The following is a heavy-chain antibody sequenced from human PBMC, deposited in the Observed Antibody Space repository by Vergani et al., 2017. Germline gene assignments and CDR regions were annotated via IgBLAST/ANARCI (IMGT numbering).Heavy chain of an antibody. CDR3: ANSIEAAGTVFDY. Sequence: EVQLVESGGGLVQPGGSLRLSCAASGFTFSSYWMSWVRQAPGKGLEWVANIKQDGSEKYYVDSVKGRFTISRDNAKNSLYLQMNSLRAEDTAVYYCANSIEAAGTVFDYWGQGTLVTVSS. D-gene: IGHD6-13*01. J-gene: IGHJ4*02. CDR2: IKQDGSEK. V-gene: IGHV3-7*01. CDR1: GFTFSSYW.